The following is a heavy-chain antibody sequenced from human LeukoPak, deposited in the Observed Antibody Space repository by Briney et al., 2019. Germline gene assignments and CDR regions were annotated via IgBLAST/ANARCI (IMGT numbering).Heavy chain of an antibody. CDR1: GFTFSSYA. CDR2: ISYDGSNK. V-gene: IGHV3-30-3*01. Sequence: PGGSLRLSCAASGFTFSSYAMHWVRQAPGKGLEWVAVISYDGSNKYYADSVKGRFTISRDNSKKTLYLQMNSLRAEDTAVYYCARDWSSKYPYYYGMDVWGQGTTVTVSS. CDR3: ARDWSSKYPYYYGMDV. J-gene: IGHJ6*02. D-gene: IGHD4-11*01.